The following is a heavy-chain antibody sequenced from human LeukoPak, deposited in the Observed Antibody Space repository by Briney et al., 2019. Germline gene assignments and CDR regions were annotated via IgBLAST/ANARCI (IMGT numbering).Heavy chain of an antibody. V-gene: IGHV4-30-4*01. J-gene: IGHJ4*02. D-gene: IGHD4-23*01. CDR2: IYYSGST. CDR3: ARFYGGNSHFDY. CDR1: GGSISSGDYY. Sequence: PSETLSLTCTVSGGSISSGDYYWSWIRQPPGKGLEWIGYIYYSGSTYYNPSLKSRVTISVDTSKNQFSLKLSSVTAADTAVYYCARFYGGNSHFDYWGQGTLVTVSS.